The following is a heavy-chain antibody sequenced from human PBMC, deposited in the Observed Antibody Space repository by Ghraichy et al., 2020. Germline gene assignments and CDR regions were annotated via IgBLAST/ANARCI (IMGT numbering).Heavy chain of an antibody. CDR3: ARLPTVTYYYYGMDV. CDR2: IYYSGST. V-gene: IGHV4-59*01. CDR1: GGSISSYY. Sequence: SETLSLTCTVSGGSISSYYWSWIRQPPGKGLEWIGYIYYSGSTNYNPSLKSRVTISVDTSKNQFSLKLSSVTAADTAVYYCARLPTVTYYYYGMDVWGQGTTVTVSS. J-gene: IGHJ6*02. D-gene: IGHD4-17*01.